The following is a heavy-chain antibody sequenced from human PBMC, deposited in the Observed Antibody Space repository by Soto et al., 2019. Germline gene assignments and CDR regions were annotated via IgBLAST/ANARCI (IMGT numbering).Heavy chain of an antibody. V-gene: IGHV4-59*08. CDR3: ARHGREDGRGFYSWFDP. CDR1: GGSISSYY. CDR2: IYYSGST. Sequence: SETLSLTCTVSGGSISSYYWSWIRQPPGKGLEWIGYIYYSGSTNYNPSLKSRVTISVDTSKNQFSLKLTSVTAADTAVYYCARHGREDGRGFYSWFDPWGQGTLVTVSS. J-gene: IGHJ5*02. D-gene: IGHD3-22*01.